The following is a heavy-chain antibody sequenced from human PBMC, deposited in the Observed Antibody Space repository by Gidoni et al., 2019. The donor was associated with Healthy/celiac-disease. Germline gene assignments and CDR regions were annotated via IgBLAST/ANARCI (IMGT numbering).Heavy chain of an antibody. CDR2: ISGSGGST. V-gene: IGHV3-23*04. CDR3: AKDGGYCSGGSCYSGGGFDY. Sequence: EVQLVESGGGLVQPGGSLRLSCAASGFTFSSYAMSWVRQAPGKGLAWVSAISGSGGSTYYADSVKGRFTISRDNSKNTLYLQMNSLRAEDTAVYYCAKDGGYCSGGSCYSGGGFDYWGQGTLVTVSS. CDR1: GFTFSSYA. D-gene: IGHD2-15*01. J-gene: IGHJ4*02.